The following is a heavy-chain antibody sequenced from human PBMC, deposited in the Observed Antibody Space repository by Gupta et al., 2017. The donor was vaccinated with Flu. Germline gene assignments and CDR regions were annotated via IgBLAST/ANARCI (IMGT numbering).Heavy chain of an antibody. CDR3: AGYGDFAS. D-gene: IGHD4-17*01. V-gene: IGHV3-30-3*01. J-gene: IGHJ4*02. CDR2: ISYDGGSI. Sequence: QEQLVESGGGVVQPGRSLRLSCAASGFSFSSYAMYWVCQAPGKGLEWVAVISYDGGSIDYADSVKGRFTISRDNSKNTLYLQMNSLRADDTAVYYCAGYGDFASWGQGALVTVSS. CDR1: GFSFSSYA.